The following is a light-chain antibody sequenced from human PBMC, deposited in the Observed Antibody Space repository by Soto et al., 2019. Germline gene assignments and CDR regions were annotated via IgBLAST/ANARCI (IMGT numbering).Light chain of an antibody. CDR3: QQYGRSST. CDR1: QSVSSTY. J-gene: IGKJ1*01. CDR2: GAS. Sequence: EIVLTQPPGTLSLCPGERATLSCRASQSVSSTYLAWYQQKPGQAPRLLISGASSRATGIPDRFSGSGSGTDFTLIIIRLEPEDFAVYYCQQYGRSSTFGQGTKVDIK. V-gene: IGKV3-20*01.